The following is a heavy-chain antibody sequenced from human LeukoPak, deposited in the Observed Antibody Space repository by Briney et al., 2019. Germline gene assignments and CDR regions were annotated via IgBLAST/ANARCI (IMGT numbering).Heavy chain of an antibody. J-gene: IGHJ6*02. D-gene: IGHD2-15*01. Sequence: SETLSLTCTVSGGSIRSSYYYWGWIRQPPGKGLEWIGSIYDSGSTYYNPSLKSRVTISVDTSKNQFSLKLNSVTAADTAVYYCARGSPGYYYGMDVWGQGTTVTVSS. CDR3: ARGSPGYYYGMDV. V-gene: IGHV4-39*01. CDR1: GGSIRSSYYY. CDR2: IYDSGST.